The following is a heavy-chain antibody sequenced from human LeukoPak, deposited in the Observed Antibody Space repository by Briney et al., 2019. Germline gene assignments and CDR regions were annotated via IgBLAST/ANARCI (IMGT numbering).Heavy chain of an antibody. V-gene: IGHV1-69*05. CDR3: ARAVDYYDSSGPDY. CDR2: IIPIFGTA. J-gene: IGHJ4*02. Sequence: SVKVSCKASGGTFSSYAISWVRQAPGQGLEWMGRIIPIFGTANYAQRFQGRVTITTDESTSTAYMELSSLRSEDTAVYYCARAVDYYDSSGPDYWGQGTLVTVSS. CDR1: GGTFSSYA. D-gene: IGHD3-22*01.